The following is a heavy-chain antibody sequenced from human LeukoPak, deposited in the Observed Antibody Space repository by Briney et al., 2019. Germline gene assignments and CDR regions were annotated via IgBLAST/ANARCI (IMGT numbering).Heavy chain of an antibody. CDR2: IYYSGRH. V-gene: IGHV4-39*01. Sequence: SETLSLTHSVSGVPINSSRYFWRSTRQPPGKGLESIRCIYYSGRHHYKPSLKSRLPLSVDTSKNQFSLKLSSVTAADTAVYYCARRPAPYDTLTGGYYYYAMDVWGEGTTVTVSS. J-gene: IGHJ6*04. CDR3: ARRPAPYDTLTGGYYYYAMDV. D-gene: IGHD3-9*01. CDR1: GVPINSSRYF.